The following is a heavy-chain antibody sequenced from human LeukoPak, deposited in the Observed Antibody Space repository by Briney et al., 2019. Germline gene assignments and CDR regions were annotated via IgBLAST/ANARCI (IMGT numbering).Heavy chain of an antibody. D-gene: IGHD2-21*01. V-gene: IGHV4-59*08. CDR1: GGSISSYY. Sequence: SETLSLTCTVSGGSISSYYWSWIRQPPGKGLEWIGYIYYSGSTNYNPSLKSRVTISVDTSKNQFSLKLSSVTAADTAVYYCARLPILSTAPFYYYYYGMDVWGQGTAVTVSS. J-gene: IGHJ6*02. CDR3: ARLPILSTAPFYYYYYGMDV. CDR2: IYYSGST.